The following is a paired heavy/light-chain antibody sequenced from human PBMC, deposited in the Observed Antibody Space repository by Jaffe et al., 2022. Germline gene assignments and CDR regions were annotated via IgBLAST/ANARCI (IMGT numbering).Light chain of an antibody. V-gene: IGKV1-39*01. J-gene: IGKJ2*01. Sequence: DIQMTQSPSSLSASVGDRVTITCRASQSISSYLNWYQQKPGKAPKLLIYAASSLQSGVPSRFSGSGSGTDFTLTISSLQPEDFATYYCQQSYSTPGWTFGQGTKLEIK. CDR2: AAS. CDR1: QSISSY. CDR3: QQSYSTPGWT.
Heavy chain of an antibody. Sequence: QVQLQESGPGLVKPSETLSLTCTVSGGSVSSGSYYWSWIRQPPGKGLEWIGYIYYSGSTNYNPSLKSRVTISVDTSKNQFSLKLSSVTAADTAVYYCARDSSSDCSGGSCYSGYYYYMDVWGKGTTVTVSS. CDR3: ARDSSSDCSGGSCYSGYYYYMDV. CDR1: GGSVSSGSYY. CDR2: IYYSGST. J-gene: IGHJ6*03. D-gene: IGHD2-15*01. V-gene: IGHV4-61*01.